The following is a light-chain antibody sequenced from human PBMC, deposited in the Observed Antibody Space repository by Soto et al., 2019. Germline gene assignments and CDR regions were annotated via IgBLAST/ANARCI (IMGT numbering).Light chain of an antibody. V-gene: IGKV2-30*01. J-gene: IGKJ5*01. CDR2: DVS. CDR1: QSLLYSDGNTY. CDR3: MQGTHWPPLT. Sequence: DVVLTQSPLSLPVTLGPPASISCRSSQSLLYSDGNTYLNWFQQRPGQSPRRLIFDVSNRDSGVPVRFSGTGAGTECTRKISRVEAEDVGVYYCMQGTHWPPLTFGQGTRLEIK.